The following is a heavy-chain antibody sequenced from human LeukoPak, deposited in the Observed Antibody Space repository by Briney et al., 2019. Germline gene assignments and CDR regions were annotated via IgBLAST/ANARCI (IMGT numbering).Heavy chain of an antibody. CDR3: ASSGWSGSFPYYFDY. V-gene: IGHV4-59*01. J-gene: IGHJ4*02. CDR2: IYYSGST. D-gene: IGHD6-19*01. Sequence: PSETLSLTCTVSGGSISSYYWSWIRQPPGKGLEWIGYIYYSGSTNYNPSLKSRVTISVGTSKNQFSLKLSSVTAADTAVYYCASSGWSGSFPYYFDYWGQGTLVTVSS. CDR1: GGSISSYY.